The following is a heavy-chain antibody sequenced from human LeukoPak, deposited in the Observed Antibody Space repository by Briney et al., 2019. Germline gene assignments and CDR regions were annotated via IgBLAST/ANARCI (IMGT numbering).Heavy chain of an antibody. CDR2: ICYSGST. J-gene: IGHJ6*02. D-gene: IGHD3-9*01. CDR3: ARVLGYYDILTGPNYYGMDV. V-gene: IGHV4-59*01. Sequence: SETLSLTCTVSGGSISSYDWSWIRQPPGKGLEGIGYICYSGSTNYNPSLKSRVTISVDTSKNPFSLKLSSVTAADTAVYYCARVLGYYDILTGPNYYGMDVWGQGTTVTASS. CDR1: GGSISSYD.